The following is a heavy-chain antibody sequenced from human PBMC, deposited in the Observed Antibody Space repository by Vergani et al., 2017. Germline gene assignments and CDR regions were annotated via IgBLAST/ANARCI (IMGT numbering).Heavy chain of an antibody. V-gene: IGHV3-7*01. Sequence: EVHLEESGGGLVQPGGSLRLSCAASGFTFGGYYMAWIRLAPGKGLDWVASIKRDGTETFYVDSVKGRFTISRDNAKTTLYLQMNSLRDEDSGGYYCARISGGSAPYLHYWGQGTLVTVAS. CDR1: GFTFGGYY. CDR3: ARISGGSAPYLHY. D-gene: IGHD2-15*01. CDR2: IKRDGTET. J-gene: IGHJ1*01.